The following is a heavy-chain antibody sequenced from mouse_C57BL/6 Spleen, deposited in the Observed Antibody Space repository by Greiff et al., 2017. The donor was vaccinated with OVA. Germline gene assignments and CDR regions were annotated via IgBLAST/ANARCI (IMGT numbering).Heavy chain of an antibody. Sequence: EVKLVESGGGLVQPKGSLKLSCAASGFTFNTYAMHWVRQAPGKGLEWVARIRSKGSYSATYYADSVKDRFTISRDDSQSMLYLQMNNLKTEDTAMYYCVRSYGSSYLYFDYWGQGTTLTVSS. CDR2: IRSKGSYSAT. D-gene: IGHD1-1*01. V-gene: IGHV10-3*01. CDR3: VRSYGSSYLYFDY. CDR1: GFTFNTYA. J-gene: IGHJ2*01.